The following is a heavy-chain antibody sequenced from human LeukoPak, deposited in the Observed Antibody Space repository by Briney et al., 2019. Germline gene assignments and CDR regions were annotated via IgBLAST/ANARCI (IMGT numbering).Heavy chain of an antibody. J-gene: IGHJ4*02. CDR2: INNDGSNT. Sequence: GGPLRLSCAASGFTFSGHWMHWVRQAPGKGLVWVSRINNDGSNTVYADSVNGRFITSRDNAKNTLYLEMNSLRSEDTAVYYCVRGSSGPDIWGQGTLVTVSS. CDR1: GFTFSGHW. D-gene: IGHD3-22*01. CDR3: VRGSSGPDI. V-gene: IGHV3-74*01.